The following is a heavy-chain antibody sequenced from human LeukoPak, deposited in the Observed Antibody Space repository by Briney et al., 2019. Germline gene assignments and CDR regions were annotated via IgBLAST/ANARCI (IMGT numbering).Heavy chain of an antibody. Sequence: PGGSLRLSCTPSGFTFSNYAMNWVRQAPGKGLEWVSGIGSSGGDTYYADSVKGRFTISRDNSKNMLYLQMNSLRADETALYYCAKYLMAKGPPYALDVWGQGTTVTVSS. CDR2: IGSSGGDT. V-gene: IGHV3-23*01. CDR1: GFTFSNYA. J-gene: IGHJ6*02. CDR3: AKYLMAKGPPYALDV. D-gene: IGHD2-8*01.